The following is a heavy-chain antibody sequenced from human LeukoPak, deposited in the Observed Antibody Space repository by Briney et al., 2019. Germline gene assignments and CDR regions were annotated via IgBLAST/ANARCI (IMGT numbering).Heavy chain of an antibody. D-gene: IGHD3-3*01. CDR3: ARDRSSYYDFWSGYYTGYYYYGMDV. CDR1: GFTFSSYW. V-gene: IGHV3-7*01. J-gene: IGHJ6*02. CDR2: IKQDGSEK. Sequence: PGGSLRLSCAASGFTFSSYWMSWVRQAPGKGLEWVANIKQDGSEKYYVDSVKGRFTISRDNAKNSLYLQMNSPRAEDTAVYYCARDRSSYYDFWSGYYTGYYYYGMDVWGQGTTVTVSS.